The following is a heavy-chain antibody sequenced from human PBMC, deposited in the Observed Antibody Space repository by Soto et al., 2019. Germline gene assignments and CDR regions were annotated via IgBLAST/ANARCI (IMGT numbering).Heavy chain of an antibody. J-gene: IGHJ6*02. CDR3: SSHGSLPLHGLVDV. CDR2: INYDGYS. V-gene: IGHV4-59*08. D-gene: IGHD4-4*01. CDR1: GGSITNYY. Sequence: QVQLQESGPGLVKPSETLSLTCTVSGGSITNYYCSWFRQPPGKGLEWIGYINYDGYSDYNLSLKTCDTPSMDTSTTQSSPILQSLTATDSAVYYCSSHGSLPLHGLVDVWGPGTTVIVSS.